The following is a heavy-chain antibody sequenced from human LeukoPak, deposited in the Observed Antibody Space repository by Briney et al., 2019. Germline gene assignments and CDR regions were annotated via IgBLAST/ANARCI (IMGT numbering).Heavy chain of an antibody. CDR2: IYHSGTT. CDR1: GGSISSSAHF. CDR3: ARQTTGSYQWTFDY. V-gene: IGHV4-39*01. Sequence: SETLPLTCTVSGGSISSSAHFWGWIRQPPGTGLEWIGTIYHSGTTYYNPSLKSRVTISVDTSRNQFSLRLNSVTAADTAVYSCARQTTGSYQWTFDYWGQGTLVTVSS. D-gene: IGHD3-10*01. J-gene: IGHJ4*02.